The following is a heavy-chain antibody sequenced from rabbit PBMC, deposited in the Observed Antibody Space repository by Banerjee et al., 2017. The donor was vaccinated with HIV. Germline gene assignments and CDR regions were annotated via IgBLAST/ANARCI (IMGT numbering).Heavy chain of an antibody. Sequence: QLKETGGGLVQPGGSLTLSCKASGFDFSSYYMSWVRQAPGKGLEWIGIIYAGKGSTDYASWVNGRFTISSDNAQNTVDLQMNSLTAADTATYFCARWDTITDGMDLWGPGTLVTVS. CDR1: GFDFSSYY. V-gene: IGHV1S7*01. CDR2: IYAGKGST. CDR3: ARWDTITDGMDL. D-gene: IGHD1-1*01. J-gene: IGHJ6*01.